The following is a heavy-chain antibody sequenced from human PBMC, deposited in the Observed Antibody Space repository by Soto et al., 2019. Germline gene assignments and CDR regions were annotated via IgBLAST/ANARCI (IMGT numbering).Heavy chain of an antibody. J-gene: IGHJ6*03. D-gene: IGHD2-8*02. CDR3: ARTGPLTNCSYYYTDF. Sequence: SETLSLTCTVSGGSISSYYWSWIRQPPGKGLKWIGYIYYSGSTNYNPSLKSRVTISVDTSKNQFSLKLSSVTAADTAVYYCARTGPLTNCSYYYTDFRCKGTMVTVSS. CDR1: GGSISSYY. CDR2: IYYSGST. V-gene: IGHV4-59*01.